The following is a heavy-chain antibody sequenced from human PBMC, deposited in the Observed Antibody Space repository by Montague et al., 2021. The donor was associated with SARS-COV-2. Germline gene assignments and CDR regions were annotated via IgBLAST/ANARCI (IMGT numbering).Heavy chain of an antibody. CDR2: ISHSGRT. D-gene: IGHD6-13*01. Sequence: SETLSLTCAVSGGSISSSNWWNWVRQSPGKGLEWIGEISHSGRTSYNPSLKSRVTIAVDNSKNQFSLNLTSLTAADTALYYCARHPQQLVLRYWYFDLWGRDTLSLFPQ. V-gene: IGHV4-4*02. CDR1: GGSISSSNW. J-gene: IGHJ2*01. CDR3: ARHPQQLVLRYWYFDL.